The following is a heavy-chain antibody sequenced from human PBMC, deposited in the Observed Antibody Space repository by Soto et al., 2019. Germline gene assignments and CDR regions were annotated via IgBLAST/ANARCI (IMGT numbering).Heavy chain of an antibody. CDR3: ARHRIEVVWRGFDF. V-gene: IGHV4-39*01. J-gene: IGHJ4*02. CDR2: SSYNGGT. CDR1: ADSSTISNSY. Sequence: PXETLSLTFTVSADSSTISNSYWGWLRQPPGKGLQWIGSSSYNGGTFYNPSLKGRVAISVDTSKKQSSLQVTSVTAADTAVYYCARHRIEVVWRGFDFWGQGSPVTVSS. D-gene: IGHD1-1*01.